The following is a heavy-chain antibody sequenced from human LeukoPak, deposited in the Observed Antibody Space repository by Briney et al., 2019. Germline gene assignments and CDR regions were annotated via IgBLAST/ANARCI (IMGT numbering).Heavy chain of an antibody. J-gene: IGHJ5*02. V-gene: IGHV1-69*05. Sequence: ASVKVSCKASGGTFSSYAISWVRQAPGQGLEWMGGIIPIFGTANYAQKFQGRVTITTDESTSTAYMELSSLRSEDTAVYYCARENNWNRRLNWFDPWAREPWSPSPQ. D-gene: IGHD1-20*01. CDR2: IIPIFGTA. CDR3: ARENNWNRRLNWFDP. CDR1: GGTFSSYA.